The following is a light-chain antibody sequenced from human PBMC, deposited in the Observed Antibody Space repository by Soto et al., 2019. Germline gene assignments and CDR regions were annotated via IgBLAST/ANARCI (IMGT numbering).Light chain of an antibody. V-gene: IGLV2-8*01. CDR2: EVY. Sequence: QSVLTQPPSASGSPGQSVTIPCTGTNSDVGGYNIVSWYQQHPGKAPKLMIYEVYKRPSGVPDRFSGSKSGNTASLTVSGLRSEDDAKDYCSSYSGSDNFVVFGGGTKLTVL. CDR3: SSYSGSDNFVV. CDR1: NSDVGGYNI. J-gene: IGLJ2*01.